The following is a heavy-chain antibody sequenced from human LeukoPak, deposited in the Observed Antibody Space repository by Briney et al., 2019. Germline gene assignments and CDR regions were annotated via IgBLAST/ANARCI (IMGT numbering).Heavy chain of an antibody. CDR3: AKGPLIEVAGTTWDY. Sequence: GGSLRLSCAASGFTFSSYWMSWVRQPPGKGLEWVSAISGSGAGTYYADSVKGRFTISRDNSKNTLFLQMNSLRAEDTAIYYCAKGPLIEVAGTTWDYWGQGTLVTVSS. J-gene: IGHJ4*02. V-gene: IGHV3-23*01. CDR2: ISGSGAGT. D-gene: IGHD6-19*01. CDR1: GFTFSSYW.